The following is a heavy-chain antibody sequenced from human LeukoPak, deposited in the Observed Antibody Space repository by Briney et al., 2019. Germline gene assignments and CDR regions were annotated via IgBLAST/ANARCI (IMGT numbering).Heavy chain of an antibody. Sequence: GGSLRLSCAASGFTFSSYLMSWVRQAPGKGLEWVSNIKQDGSGKYYVDSVKGRFTISRDNAKNSLYLQMNSLRAEDTAVYYCASTPILTLFYYFDYWGQGTLVTVSS. CDR3: ASTPILTLFYYFDY. V-gene: IGHV3-7*01. CDR2: IKQDGSGK. D-gene: IGHD1-14*01. CDR1: GFTFSSYL. J-gene: IGHJ4*02.